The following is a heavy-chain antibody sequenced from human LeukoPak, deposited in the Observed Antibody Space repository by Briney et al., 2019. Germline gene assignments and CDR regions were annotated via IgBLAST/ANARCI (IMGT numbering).Heavy chain of an antibody. CDR1: GGSISSSSYY. Sequence: SETLSLTCTVSGGSISSSSYYWGWIRQPPGKGLEWIGYIYYSGSTSYNPSLKSRVTISVDTSKNQFSLKLSSVTAADTAVYYCARERGYGNFDIWGQGTMVTVSS. CDR2: IYYSGST. D-gene: IGHD2-15*01. J-gene: IGHJ3*02. V-gene: IGHV4-61*01. CDR3: ARERGYGNFDI.